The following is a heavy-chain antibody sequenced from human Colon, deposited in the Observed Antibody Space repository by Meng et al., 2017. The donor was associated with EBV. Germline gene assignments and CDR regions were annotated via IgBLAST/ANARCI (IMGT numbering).Heavy chain of an antibody. Sequence: QVQLQESGPGLGEALETLPPTREVSGGLINSKDPWWSLGPPPPRKGPELIGEIHHSGTTNYNPSFKSRVTMSIDTWKNRFSLDLTSVTAADTAVYYCARGSYYTWATWGQGTLVTVSS. CDR2: IHHSGTT. CDR3: ARGSYYTWAT. J-gene: IGHJ5*02. D-gene: IGHD3-10*01. V-gene: IGHV4/OR15-8*02. CDR1: GGLINSKDPW.